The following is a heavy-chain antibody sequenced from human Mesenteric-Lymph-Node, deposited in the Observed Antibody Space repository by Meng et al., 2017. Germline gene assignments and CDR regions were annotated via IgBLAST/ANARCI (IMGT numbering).Heavy chain of an antibody. CDR2: IYHSGST. CDR1: GDSFNSPDYY. Sequence: QVQLQESGPGLVKPSQTLSLTCTVSGDSFNSPDYYWSWIRQPPEKGLEWIGYIYHSGSTYYNPSLKSRVTISVDRSKNQFSLKLSSVTAADTAVYHCLRGSGGSVWGQGTLVTVSS. CDR3: LRGSGGSV. D-gene: IGHD3-10*01. V-gene: IGHV4-30-4*01. J-gene: IGHJ1*01.